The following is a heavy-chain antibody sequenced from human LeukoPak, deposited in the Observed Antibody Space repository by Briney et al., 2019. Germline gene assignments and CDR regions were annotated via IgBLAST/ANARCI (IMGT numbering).Heavy chain of an antibody. J-gene: IGHJ4*02. CDR2: ISSSSSYI. V-gene: IGHV3-21*01. Sequence: GGSLRLSCAASGFTFSSYPMSWVRQAPGKGLEWVSSISSSSSYIYYADSVKGRFTISRDNAKNSLYLQMNSLRAEDTAVYYCARDLYSGSPDDYWGQGTLVTVSS. D-gene: IGHD1-26*01. CDR1: GFTFSSYP. CDR3: ARDLYSGSPDDY.